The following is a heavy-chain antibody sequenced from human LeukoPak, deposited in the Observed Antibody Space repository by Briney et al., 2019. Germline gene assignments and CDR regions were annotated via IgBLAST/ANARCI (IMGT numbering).Heavy chain of an antibody. Sequence: SETLSLTCAVYGGSFSGYYWSWLRQPPGKGLEWIGEINHSGSTNYNPSLKRRVTISVDTSKNQFSLKLSSVTAADTGVYYCAGSSGTSHGYWGQGTLVTVSS. CDR1: GGSFSGYY. D-gene: IGHD6-19*01. CDR2: INHSGST. V-gene: IGHV4-34*01. J-gene: IGHJ4*02. CDR3: AGSSGTSHGY.